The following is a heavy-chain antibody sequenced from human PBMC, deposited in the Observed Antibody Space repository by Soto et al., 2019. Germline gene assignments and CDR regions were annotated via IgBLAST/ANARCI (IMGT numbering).Heavy chain of an antibody. J-gene: IGHJ3*02. CDR2: IYYSGST. CDR1: GGSISSGGYY. V-gene: IGHV4-31*03. Sequence: LSLTCTVSGGSISSGGYYWSWIRQHPGKGLEWIGYIYYSGSTYYNPSLKSRVTISVDTSKNQFSLKLSSVTAADTAVYYCAANILYYDSRQGAFDIWGQGTMVTVSS. CDR3: AANILYYDSRQGAFDI. D-gene: IGHD3-22*01.